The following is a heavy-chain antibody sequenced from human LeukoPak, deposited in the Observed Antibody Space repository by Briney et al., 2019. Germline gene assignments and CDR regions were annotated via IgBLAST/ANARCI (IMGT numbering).Heavy chain of an antibody. J-gene: IGHJ4*02. D-gene: IGHD3-22*01. Sequence: SETLSLTCTVSGGSISSYYWSWIRQPPGKGLEWIGYIYYSGSTNYNPSLKSRVTISVDTSKNQFSLKLSSVTAADTAVYYCARLKKTYYYDSSGVLFDYWGQGTLVTVSS. CDR3: ARLKKTYYYDSSGVLFDY. CDR1: GGSISSYY. V-gene: IGHV4-59*01. CDR2: IYYSGST.